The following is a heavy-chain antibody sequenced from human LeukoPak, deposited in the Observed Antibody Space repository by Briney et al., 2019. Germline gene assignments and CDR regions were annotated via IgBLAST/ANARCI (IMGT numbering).Heavy chain of an antibody. Sequence: GGSLRLSCAASGFTFSSHAMSWVRQAPGKGLEWVSAISGSGGSTYYADSVKGRFTISRDNSKNTLYLQMNSLRAEDTAVYYCAKGGSVVVPAASNYWGQGTLVTVSS. V-gene: IGHV3-23*01. CDR3: AKGGSVVVPAASNY. J-gene: IGHJ4*02. CDR2: ISGSGGST. CDR1: GFTFSSHA. D-gene: IGHD2-2*01.